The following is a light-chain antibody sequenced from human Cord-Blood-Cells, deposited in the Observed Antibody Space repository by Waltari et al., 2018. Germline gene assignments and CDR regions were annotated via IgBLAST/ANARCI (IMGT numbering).Light chain of an antibody. CDR3: QQRSNWPPYT. CDR1: QSVSSY. J-gene: IGKJ2*01. CDR2: DAS. Sequence: EIVWTQSPATLSLSPGEGATLSCRASQSVSSYLAWYQQKPGQAPRLLIYDASNRATGIPARFSGSGSGTDFTLTISSLEPEDFAVYYCQQRSNWPPYTFGQGTKLEIK. V-gene: IGKV3-11*01.